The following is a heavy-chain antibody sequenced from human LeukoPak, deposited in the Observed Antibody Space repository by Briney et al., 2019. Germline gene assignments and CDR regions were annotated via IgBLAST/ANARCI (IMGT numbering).Heavy chain of an antibody. CDR1: GFTFDDYA. D-gene: IGHD2-2*01. J-gene: IGHJ6*03. CDR2: ISWNSGSI. CDR3: ARDGRTYQLLWDYYYMDV. Sequence: GGSLRLSCAASGFTFDDYAMHWVRQAPGKGLEWVSGISWNSGSIGYADSAKGRFTISRDNAKNSLYLQMNSLRAEDTAVYYCARDGRTYQLLWDYYYMDVWGKGTTVTVSS. V-gene: IGHV3-9*01.